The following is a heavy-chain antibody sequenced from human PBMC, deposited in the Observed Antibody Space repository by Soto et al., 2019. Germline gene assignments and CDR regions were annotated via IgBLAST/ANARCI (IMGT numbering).Heavy chain of an antibody. CDR3: AKDRGRAAGAIRLEYQDY. CDR2: ISNDGSNK. D-gene: IGHD1-1*01. CDR1: GFTFSSYG. J-gene: IGHJ4*02. Sequence: GGSLRLSCAASGFTFSSYGMHWVRQAPGKGLEWVAVISNDGSNKYYADSVKGRFTISRDNSKNTLYLQMNSLRAEDTAVYYCAKDRGRAAGAIRLEYQDYWGQGTLVTVSS. V-gene: IGHV3-30*18.